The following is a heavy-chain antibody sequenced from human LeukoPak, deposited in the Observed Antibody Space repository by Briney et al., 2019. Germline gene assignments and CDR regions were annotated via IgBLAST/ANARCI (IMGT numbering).Heavy chain of an antibody. V-gene: IGHV1-2*02. CDR1: RYTFTGYY. D-gene: IGHD2-2*01. J-gene: IGHJ4*02. CDR3: ASCSSTSCHTQFDY. Sequence: GASVKVSCKASRYTFTGYYMHWVRQAPGQGLEWMGWINPNSGGTNYAQKFQGRVTMTRDTSISTAYMELSRLRSDDTAVYYCASCSSTSCHTQFDYWGQGTLVTVSS. CDR2: INPNSGGT.